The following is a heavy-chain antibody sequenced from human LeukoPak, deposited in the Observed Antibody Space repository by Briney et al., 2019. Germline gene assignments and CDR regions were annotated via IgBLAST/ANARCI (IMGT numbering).Heavy chain of an antibody. CDR1: GFTFDDYA. CDR3: ARKSNWDLPDY. CDR2: ISGSGGST. D-gene: IGHD7-27*01. Sequence: GGSLRLSCAASGFTFDDYAMHWVRQAPGKGLEWVSAISGSGGSTYYADSVKGRFTISRDNSKNTLYLQMNSLRAADTAVYYYARKSNWDLPDYWGQGTLVTVSS. J-gene: IGHJ4*02. V-gene: IGHV3-23*01.